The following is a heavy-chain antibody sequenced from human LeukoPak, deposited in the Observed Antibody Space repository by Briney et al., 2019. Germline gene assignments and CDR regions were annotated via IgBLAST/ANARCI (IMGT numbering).Heavy chain of an antibody. Sequence: GGSLRLSCAASGFTFSSYAMSWVRQAPGKGLEWVSAITDSGSSTYYADSVKGRFTISRDNSKNSLNLQMNDQSAEDRAVDYCAKRVPYSSSSVYFDCW. CDR3: AKRVPYSSSSVYFDC. CDR1: GFTFSSYA. V-gene: IGHV3-23*01. J-gene: IGHJ4*01. CDR2: ITDSGSST. D-gene: IGHD6-6*01.